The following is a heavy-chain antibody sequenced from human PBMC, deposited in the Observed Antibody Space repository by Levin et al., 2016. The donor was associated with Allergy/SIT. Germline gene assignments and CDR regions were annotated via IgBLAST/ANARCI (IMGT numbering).Heavy chain of an antibody. CDR2: IFPGDSDT. D-gene: IGHD1-1*01. J-gene: IGHJ4*02. V-gene: IGHV5-51*01. CDR3: ARLGPTGTIGFFDY. Sequence: VRQMPGKGLEWVGIIFPGDSDTRYSPSFQGQVIISVDKSISAAYLQWSSLKASDTAMYYCARLGPTGTIGFFDYWGQGTLVTVSS.